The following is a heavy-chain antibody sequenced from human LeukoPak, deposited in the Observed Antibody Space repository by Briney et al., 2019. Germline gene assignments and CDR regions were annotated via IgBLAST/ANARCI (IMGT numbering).Heavy chain of an antibody. Sequence: ASVKVSCTASGGTFSSYAISWVRQAPGQGLEWMGRIIPILGIANYAQKFQGRVTITADKSTSTAYMELSSLRSEDTALYYCATKNGLVVVPAAIYDDAFDIWAKGQWSPSLQ. D-gene: IGHD2-2*02. J-gene: IGHJ3*02. V-gene: IGHV1-69*04. CDR2: IIPILGIA. CDR1: GGTFSSYA. CDR3: ATKNGLVVVPAAIYDDAFDI.